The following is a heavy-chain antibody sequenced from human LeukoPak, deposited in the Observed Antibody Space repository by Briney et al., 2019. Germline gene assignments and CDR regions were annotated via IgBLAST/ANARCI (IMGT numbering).Heavy chain of an antibody. CDR3: AKTTAGNSSGRNPGWPVDY. J-gene: IGHJ4*02. V-gene: IGHV3-23*01. CDR2: VSGSGGII. CDR1: GFTFNSYA. D-gene: IGHD6-19*01. Sequence: GSLRLSCAASGFTFNSYAMTWVRQAPGKGLEWVSHVSGSGGIIYYADSVKGRFTIFRDNSKNTLYLQMNSLRAEDTAVYYCAKTTAGNSSGRNPGWPVDYWGQGTLVTVSS.